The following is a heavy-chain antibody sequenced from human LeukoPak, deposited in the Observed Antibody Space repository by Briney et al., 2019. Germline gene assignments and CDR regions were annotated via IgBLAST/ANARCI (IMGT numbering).Heavy chain of an antibody. CDR2: ISSSSSYI. CDR3: ARDFPSKDMVGGYFDY. Sequence: TGGSLRLSCAASGFTFSSYSMNWVRQAPGKGLEWVSSISSSSSYIYYADSVKGRFTISRDNAKNSLYLQMNSLRAEDTAVYYCARDFPSKDMVGGYFDYWGQGTLVTVSS. V-gene: IGHV3-21*01. J-gene: IGHJ4*02. CDR1: GFTFSSYS. D-gene: IGHD3-10*01.